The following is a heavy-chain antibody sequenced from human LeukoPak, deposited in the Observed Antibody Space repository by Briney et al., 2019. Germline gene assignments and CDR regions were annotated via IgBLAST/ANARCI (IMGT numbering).Heavy chain of an antibody. Sequence: SETLSLTCTVSGGSISSSSYYWGWIRQPPGKGLEWIGSIYYSGSTYYNPSLKSRVTISVDTSKNQFSLKLTSVTAADTAVYYCARETYSSSWYWWFDPWGQGTLVTVSS. D-gene: IGHD6-13*01. CDR3: ARETYSSSWYWWFDP. CDR1: GGSISSSSYY. V-gene: IGHV4-39*07. CDR2: IYYSGST. J-gene: IGHJ5*02.